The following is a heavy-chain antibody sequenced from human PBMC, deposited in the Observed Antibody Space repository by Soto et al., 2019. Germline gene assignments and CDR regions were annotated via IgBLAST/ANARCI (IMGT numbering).Heavy chain of an antibody. Sequence: QVQLQESGPGLVKPSETLSLTYSVFGGSISSYYWSWIRQPPGKGLEWIGYIYNIGSTNYNPSLKRRVTISVDISKRQFSLKLSSVTAVDTAVYYRARGERRYDGVGSGDAFDIWGHGTMVIVSS. D-gene: IGHD3-10*01. J-gene: IGHJ3*02. CDR3: ARGERRYDGVGSGDAFDI. V-gene: IGHV4-59*01. CDR2: IYNIGST. CDR1: GGSISSYY.